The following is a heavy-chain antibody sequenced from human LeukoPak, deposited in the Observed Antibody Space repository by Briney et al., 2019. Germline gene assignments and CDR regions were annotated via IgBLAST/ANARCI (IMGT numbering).Heavy chain of an antibody. Sequence: SETLSLTCTVSGGSVSSSSYYWGWIGQPPGKGLEWIGSIYYSGSTYYNPSLKSRVTISVDTSKNQFSLKLSSVTAADTAVYYCALVMAPTAYGMDVWGQGTTVTVSS. V-gene: IGHV4-39*01. CDR1: GGSVSSSSYY. CDR2: IYYSGST. D-gene: IGHD3-16*01. CDR3: ALVMAPTAYGMDV. J-gene: IGHJ6*02.